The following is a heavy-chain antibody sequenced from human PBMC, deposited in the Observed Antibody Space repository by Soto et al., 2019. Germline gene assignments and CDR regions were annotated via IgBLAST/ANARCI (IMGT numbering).Heavy chain of an antibody. CDR2: ISGSGGST. CDR1: GFTFSSYA. CDR3: ALAARLFFEGYYYYGMDV. Sequence: EVQLLESGGGLVQPGGSLRLSCAASGFTFSSYAMSWVRQAPGKGLEWVSAISGSGGSTYYADSVKGRSTISRDNSKNTLYLQMNSLRAEDTAVYYCALAARLFFEGYYYYGMDVWGQGTTVTVSS. J-gene: IGHJ6*02. D-gene: IGHD6-6*01. V-gene: IGHV3-23*01.